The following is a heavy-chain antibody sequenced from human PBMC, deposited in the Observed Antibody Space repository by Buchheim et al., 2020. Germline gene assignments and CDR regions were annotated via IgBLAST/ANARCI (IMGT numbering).Heavy chain of an antibody. CDR3: ARGRSVVVPAAIRTLYWYFDL. CDR2: INHSGST. Sequence: QVQLQQWGAGLLKPSETLSLTCAVYGGSFSGYYWSWIRQPPGKGLEWIGEINHSGSTNYNPSLKSRVTISVDTSKNPFSLKLSSVTAADTAVYYCARGRSVVVPAAIRTLYWYFDLWGRGTL. CDR1: GGSFSGYY. D-gene: IGHD2-2*02. V-gene: IGHV4-34*01. J-gene: IGHJ2*01.